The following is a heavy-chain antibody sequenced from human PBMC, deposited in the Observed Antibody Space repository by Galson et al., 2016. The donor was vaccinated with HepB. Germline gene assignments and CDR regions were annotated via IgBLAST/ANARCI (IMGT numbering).Heavy chain of an antibody. Sequence: SETLSLTCTVSGGSVSSGSYYWSWIRQPPGKGLEWIGYIYYSGSTNYNPSLKSRVTISGDTSKNQFSLKVSSVTAADTAVYYCAREANYGDFDLWGRGTLVTVSS. D-gene: IGHD4-17*01. CDR2: IYYSGST. CDR1: GGSVSSGSYY. J-gene: IGHJ2*01. V-gene: IGHV4-61*01. CDR3: AREANYGDFDL.